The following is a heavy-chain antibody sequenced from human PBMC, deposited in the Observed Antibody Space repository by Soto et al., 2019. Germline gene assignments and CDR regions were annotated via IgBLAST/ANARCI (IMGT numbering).Heavy chain of an antibody. CDR1: GGSISSSSYY. J-gene: IGHJ4*02. CDR3: ERTPYSSGWYFFFDY. Sequence: QLQLQESGPGLVKPSETLSLTCTVSGGSISSSSYYWGWIRQPPGKGLEWIGSIYYSGSTYYNPSLMSRVHISVATSKNQFSLELSSVTAADAAVYYCERTPYSSGWYFFFDYWGQGTLLTVSS. V-gene: IGHV4-39*01. D-gene: IGHD6-19*01. CDR2: IYYSGST.